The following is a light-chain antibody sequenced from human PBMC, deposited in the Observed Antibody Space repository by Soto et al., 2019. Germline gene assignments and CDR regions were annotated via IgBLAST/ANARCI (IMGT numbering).Light chain of an antibody. Sequence: QSALTQPASVSGSPGQSITISCTGTTSDVGRYNYVSWYQQHPGKAPKLIIYDVSNRPSGVSNRFSGSKSGNTAYLTISGLQAEDAADYYCNSYTSSSTYVFGTGTKVTVL. J-gene: IGLJ1*01. CDR3: NSYTSSSTYV. CDR2: DVS. V-gene: IGLV2-14*01. CDR1: TSDVGRYNY.